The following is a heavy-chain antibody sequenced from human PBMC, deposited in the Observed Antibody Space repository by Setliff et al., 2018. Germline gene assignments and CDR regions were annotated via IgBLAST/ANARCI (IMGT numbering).Heavy chain of an antibody. Sequence: ASVKVSCKASGGIFSKYGISWVRQAPGQGFEWMEGIVPIVGITNYAQNFQGRVTITADESTSTAYMELSSLMSEDTAVYYCASHVVVISRGRMALYGMDVWGQGTTVTVSS. CDR2: IVPIVGIT. CDR3: ASHVVVISRGRMALYGMDV. V-gene: IGHV1-69*10. CDR1: GGIFSKYG. J-gene: IGHJ6*02. D-gene: IGHD3-22*01.